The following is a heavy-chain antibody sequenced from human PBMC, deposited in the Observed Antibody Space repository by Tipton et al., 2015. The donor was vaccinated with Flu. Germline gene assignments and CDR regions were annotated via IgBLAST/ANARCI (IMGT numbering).Heavy chain of an antibody. D-gene: IGHD6-19*01. CDR2: IWYDGSNA. V-gene: IGHV3-33*01. CDR1: GFNFNKYG. Sequence: SLRLSCAASGFNFNKYGMHWVRQAPGKGLEWVAVIWYDGSNAYYAESVKGRFTISRDNSNNTLYLHTSRLRAEDTAMYFCARQRLHSGWTLDYWGQGALVTVSS. J-gene: IGHJ4*02. CDR3: ARQRLHSGWTLDY.